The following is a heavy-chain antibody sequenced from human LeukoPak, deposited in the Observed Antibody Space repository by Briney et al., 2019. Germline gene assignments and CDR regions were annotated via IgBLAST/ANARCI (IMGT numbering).Heavy chain of an antibody. CDR1: GGSFSGYY. CDR2: INHSGIT. D-gene: IGHD1-1*01. CDR3: ARLIGGTTIDY. Sequence: SETLSLTCDVYGGSFSGYYWSWIRQPPGKGLEWIGDINHSGITNYKPSLKSRVTISVDTSKRQFSLKLGSVTAADTAVYYCARLIGGTTIDYWGQGTLVTVSS. J-gene: IGHJ4*02. V-gene: IGHV4-34*01.